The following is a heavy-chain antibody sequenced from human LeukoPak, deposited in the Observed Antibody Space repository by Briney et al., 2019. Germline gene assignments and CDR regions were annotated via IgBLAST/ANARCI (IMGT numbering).Heavy chain of an antibody. Sequence: ASVKVSCKASGGTFSSYAISWVRQAPGQGLEWMGGIIPIFGTANYAQKFQGRVTITTYESTSTAYMELSSLRAEDTAVYYCARADDRSGYWYFDLWGRGTLVTVSS. CDR1: GGTFSSYA. D-gene: IGHD3-22*01. CDR2: IIPIFGTA. J-gene: IGHJ2*01. CDR3: ARADDRSGYWYFDL. V-gene: IGHV1-69*05.